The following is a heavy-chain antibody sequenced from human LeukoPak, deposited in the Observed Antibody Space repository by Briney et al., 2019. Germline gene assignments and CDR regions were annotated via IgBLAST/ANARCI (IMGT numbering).Heavy chain of an antibody. CDR2: INAGNGHT. CDR3: ARGIWSRTVPSYYFDY. D-gene: IGHD3-3*01. Sequence: PGGSLRLSCTASGFTFTNYAMQWVRQAPGQRLEWMGWINAGNGHTRYSQRFQGRVTITRDTSATTVYMEVTSLRSEDTAVYYCARGIWSRTVPSYYFDYWGQGTLVTVSS. CDR1: GFTFTNYA. J-gene: IGHJ4*02. V-gene: IGHV1-3*01.